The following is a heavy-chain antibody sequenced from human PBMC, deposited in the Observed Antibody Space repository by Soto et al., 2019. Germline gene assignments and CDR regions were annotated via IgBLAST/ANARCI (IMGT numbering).Heavy chain of an antibody. V-gene: IGHV3-30*18. CDR2: ISVDGSYK. D-gene: IGHD4-17*01. CDR1: GFTFSDYG. Sequence: QVQLVESGGGVVQPGRSLRLSCTASGFTFSDYGMHWARQAPGKGLEWVAVISVDGSYKYYADSVKGRFTISRDNSEKTLYLQMDSLRPEDTAVYYCPKDADTHRAKDGDRLRWYPVDNWGQGTLVTVSS. J-gene: IGHJ4*02. CDR3: PKDADTHRAKDGDRLRWYPVDN.